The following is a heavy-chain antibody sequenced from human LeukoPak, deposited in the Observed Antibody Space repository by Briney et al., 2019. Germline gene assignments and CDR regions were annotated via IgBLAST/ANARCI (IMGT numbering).Heavy chain of an antibody. Sequence: GGSLRLSCAASGFTFSSYWMNWVRQAPGKGLEWVASIKQDGSEKYYVDSVKGRFTISRDNAKNSLYVQMNSLRAEDTALYYCARVRGSYHFDYWGQGTLVTVSS. CDR3: ARVRGSYHFDY. J-gene: IGHJ4*02. CDR1: GFTFSSYW. V-gene: IGHV3-7*01. CDR2: IKQDGSEK. D-gene: IGHD1-26*01.